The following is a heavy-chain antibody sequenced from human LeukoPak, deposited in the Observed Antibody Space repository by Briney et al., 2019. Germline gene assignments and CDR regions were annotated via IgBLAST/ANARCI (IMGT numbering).Heavy chain of an antibody. Sequence: ASVKLSCKASGYTLTSYGISWVRQAPGQGLEWMGWISAYNGNTNYAQKLQGRVTMTTDTSTSTAYMELRSLRSDDTAVYYCARDIVGVGATSGTFDYWGQGILGSVSS. J-gene: IGHJ4*02. CDR2: ISAYNGNT. V-gene: IGHV1-18*01. CDR3: ARDIVGVGATSGTFDY. D-gene: IGHD1-26*01. CDR1: GYTLTSYG.